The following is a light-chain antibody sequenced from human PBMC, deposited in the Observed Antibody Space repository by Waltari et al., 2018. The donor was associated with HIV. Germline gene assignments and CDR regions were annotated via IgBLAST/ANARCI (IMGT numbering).Light chain of an antibody. J-gene: IGLJ2*01. V-gene: IGLV1-47*01. CDR1: TSHVSNHY. Sequence: QSVLAQPRSVSGTPGQTVNISCSGRTSHVSNHYVYWYQQVTGVAPKLLIYRNNQRPSGVPDRFSGSKSGTSASLAISGLRTEDEAEYYCAVWDDRLSGRLFGGGTKVTVL. CDR3: AVWDDRLSGRL. CDR2: RNN.